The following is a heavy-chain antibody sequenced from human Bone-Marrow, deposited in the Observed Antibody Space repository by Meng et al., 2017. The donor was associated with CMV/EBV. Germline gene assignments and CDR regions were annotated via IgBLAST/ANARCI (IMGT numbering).Heavy chain of an antibody. CDR2: ISSSSSYI. J-gene: IGHJ6*02. CDR1: GFTFSSYW. D-gene: IGHD2-2*01. Sequence: ESLKISCAASGFTFSSYWISWVRQAPGKGLEWVSSISSSSSYIYYADSVKGRFTISRDNAKNSLYLQMNSLRAEDTAVYYCASYYCSSTSCYGMDVWGQGTTVTVSS. V-gene: IGHV3-21*01. CDR3: ASYYCSSTSCYGMDV.